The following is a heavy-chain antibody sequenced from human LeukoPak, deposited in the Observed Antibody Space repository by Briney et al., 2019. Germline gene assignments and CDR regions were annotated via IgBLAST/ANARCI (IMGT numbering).Heavy chain of an antibody. Sequence: PGGSLRLSCAASGFIFSSYSMNWVRQAPGKGLEWVSSISSSSSYIYYADSVKGRFTISRDNAKNSLYLQMNSLRAEDTAVYYCARLDIGRFDYWGQGTLVTVSS. CDR2: ISSSSSYI. V-gene: IGHV3-21*01. CDR1: GFIFSSYS. D-gene: IGHD2-2*03. CDR3: ARLDIGRFDY. J-gene: IGHJ4*02.